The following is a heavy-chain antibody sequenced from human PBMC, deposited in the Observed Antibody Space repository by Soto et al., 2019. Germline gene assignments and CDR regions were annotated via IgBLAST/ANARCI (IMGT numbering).Heavy chain of an antibody. J-gene: IGHJ4*02. CDR1: GFTFSSYG. D-gene: IGHD2-15*01. CDR3: AKDLGRYCSGGSCSWIFDY. V-gene: IGHV3-30*18. Sequence: LRLSCAASGFTFSSYGMHWVRQAPGKGLEWVAVISYDGSNKYYADSVKGRFTISRDNSKNTLYLQMNSLRAEDTAVYYCAKDLGRYCSGGSCSWIFDYWGQGTLVTVSS. CDR2: ISYDGSNK.